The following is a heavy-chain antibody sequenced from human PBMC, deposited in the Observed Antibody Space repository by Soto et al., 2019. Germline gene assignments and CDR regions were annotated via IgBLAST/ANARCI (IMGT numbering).Heavy chain of an antibody. J-gene: IGHJ4*02. CDR2: ISSNGGST. CDR3: ARGGGYYFDY. V-gene: IGHV3-64*01. Sequence: GGSLRLSCAASGFTFSSYAMHWVRQAPGKGLEYVSAISSNGGSTYYANSVKGRFTISRDNSENTLYLQMGSLRAEDMAVYYCARGGGYYFDYWGQGTLVTVSS. CDR1: GFTFSSYA.